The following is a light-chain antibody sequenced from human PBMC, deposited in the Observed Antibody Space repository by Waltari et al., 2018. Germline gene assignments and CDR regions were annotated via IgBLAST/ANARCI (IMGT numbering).Light chain of an antibody. CDR1: QSLSSY. V-gene: IGKV1-39*01. J-gene: IGKJ5*01. CDR3: QQSYSTPIT. CDR2: AAS. Sequence: DIQMTQSPSSPSASVGDRVTITCRASQSLSSYLSWYQQKPGKAPKLLIYAASSLQSGVPYRFSGSGAGTDFTLNISRLQPEDVATYYCQQSYSTPITFGQGTRLEIK.